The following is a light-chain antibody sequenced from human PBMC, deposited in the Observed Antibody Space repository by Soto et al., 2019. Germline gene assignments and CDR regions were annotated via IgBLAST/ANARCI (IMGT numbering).Light chain of an antibody. CDR2: DAS. Sequence: EIVMTQSPSTLSFSLWDRATLYCGSSQSVSNCLAWYQQKPGQAPRLLIYDASNRATGIPARFSGSGSGTDFTLIISSLEPEDFAVYYCQQRSDWPPWTFGQGTKVDNK. CDR1: QSVSNC. CDR3: QQRSDWPPWT. V-gene: IGKV3-11*01. J-gene: IGKJ1*01.